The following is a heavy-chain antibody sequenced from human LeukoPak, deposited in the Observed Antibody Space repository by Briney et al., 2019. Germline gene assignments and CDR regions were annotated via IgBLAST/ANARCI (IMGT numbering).Heavy chain of an antibody. Sequence: PGRSLRLSCAASGFTFSWNGTHWVRQAPGKGLEWVALISYDGSNTYYADSVKGRFTISRDISKNTLFLQMNSLRAEDTAVYYCAKDRSSSWTFDYWGQGTLVTVSS. V-gene: IGHV3-30*18. J-gene: IGHJ4*02. CDR1: GFTFSWNG. CDR3: AKDRSSSWTFDY. D-gene: IGHD6-13*01. CDR2: ISYDGSNT.